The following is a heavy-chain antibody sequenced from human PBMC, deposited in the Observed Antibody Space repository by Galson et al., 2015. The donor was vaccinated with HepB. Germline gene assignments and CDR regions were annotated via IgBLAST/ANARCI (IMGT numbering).Heavy chain of an antibody. V-gene: IGHV1-18*04. CDR2: ISAYNGNT. Sequence: SVKVSCKASGYTFTSYGISWVRQAPGQGLEWMGWISAYNGNTNYAQKLQGRVTMTTDTSTSTAYMELRSLRSDDTAVYYCARVVGRSRCSGSYMPRGRLGELDHWGQGTLVTVSS. CDR1: GYTFTSYG. CDR3: ARVVGRSRCSGSYMPRGRLGELDH. D-gene: IGHD1-26*01. J-gene: IGHJ4*02.